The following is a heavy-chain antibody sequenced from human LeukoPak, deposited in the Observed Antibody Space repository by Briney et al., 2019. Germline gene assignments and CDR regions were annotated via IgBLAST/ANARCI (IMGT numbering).Heavy chain of an antibody. V-gene: IGHV3-7*01. J-gene: IGHJ4*02. CDR3: ARDWVETSGSYYVY. CDR2: IKRDGSEK. D-gene: IGHD1-26*01. CDR1: GFTFSSYW. Sequence: PGGSLRLSCAASGFTFSSYWVSWVRQAPGKGLEWVANIKRDGSEKYYVDSVKGRFTISRDNAKNSLYLQMNSLRAEDTAVYYCARDWVETSGSYYVYWGQGTLVTVSS.